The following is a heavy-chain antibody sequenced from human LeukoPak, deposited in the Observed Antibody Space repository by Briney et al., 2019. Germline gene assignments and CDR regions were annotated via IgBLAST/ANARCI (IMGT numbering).Heavy chain of an antibody. D-gene: IGHD6-13*01. J-gene: IGHJ6*03. CDR3: ARMQQLGIDYYYYYMDV. CDR2: ISAYNGNT. Sequence: ASVKVSCKASGYTFTSYGISWVRQAPGQGLEWMGWISAYNGNTNYAQKLQGRVTMTTDTSTSTAYMELRSLRSDDTAVYYCARMQQLGIDYYYYYMDVWGKGTTVTVSS. V-gene: IGHV1-18*01. CDR1: GYTFTSYG.